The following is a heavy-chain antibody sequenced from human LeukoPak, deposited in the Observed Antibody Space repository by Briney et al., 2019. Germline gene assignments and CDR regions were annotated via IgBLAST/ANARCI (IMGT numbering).Heavy chain of an antibody. D-gene: IGHD5-12*01. V-gene: IGHV3-23*01. Sequence: GGSLRLSCAASRFTFSSYAMSWVRPAPGKGLEWVSSISGSGVSTYYADSGKGRFTISRDNSKNTLYLQMNSLRAEDTAVYYCAKLASGWLAPVDSWGQGTLVTVSS. CDR1: RFTFSSYA. CDR3: AKLASGWLAPVDS. J-gene: IGHJ4*02. CDR2: ISGSGVST.